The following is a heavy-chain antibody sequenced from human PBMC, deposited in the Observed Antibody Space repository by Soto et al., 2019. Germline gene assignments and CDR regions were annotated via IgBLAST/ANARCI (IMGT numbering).Heavy chain of an antibody. V-gene: IGHV2-5*01. D-gene: IGHD2-2*01. CDR1: GFSLSSSGVS. Sequence: QITLEEAGPTLVKPTQTLTLTCTFSGFSLSSSGVSVGWIRQPPGKALEWLALIYGSDAKRYSPSLRRRLSITKDTSKNQVVLTMTNMDPVDTATYYCAHRRPLDIGVVPTAWAYFDYWGQGTLVTVSS. J-gene: IGHJ4*02. CDR3: AHRRPLDIGVVPTAWAYFDY. CDR2: IYGSDAK.